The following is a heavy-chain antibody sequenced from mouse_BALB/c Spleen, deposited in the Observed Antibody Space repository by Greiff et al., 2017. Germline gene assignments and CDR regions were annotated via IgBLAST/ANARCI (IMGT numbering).Heavy chain of an antibody. Sequence: QVQLQQPGAELVKPGASVKLSCKASGYTFTSYWMHWVKQRPGQGLEWIGEIDPSDSYTNYNQKFKGKATLTVDKSSSTAYMQLSSLTSEDSAVYYCARSVFMTAGYFDVWGAGTTVTVSS. J-gene: IGHJ1*01. CDR1: GYTFTSYW. CDR3: ARSVFMTAGYFDV. V-gene: IGHV1-69*02. D-gene: IGHD1-1*01. CDR2: IDPSDSYT.